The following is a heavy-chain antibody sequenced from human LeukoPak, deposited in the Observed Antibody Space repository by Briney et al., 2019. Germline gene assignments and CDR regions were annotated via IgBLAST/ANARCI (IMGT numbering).Heavy chain of an antibody. CDR1: GFTFSSYW. CDR3: ARVDITMVRGVNTNYYYYYGMDV. V-gene: IGHV3-7*01. J-gene: IGHJ6*02. D-gene: IGHD3-10*01. Sequence: GGSLRLSCAASGFTFSSYWMSWVRQAPGKGLEWVANIKQDGSEKYYVDSVKGRFTISRDIANNSLYLQMNSLRAEDTAVYYCARVDITMVRGVNTNYYYYYGMDVWGQGTTVTVSS. CDR2: IKQDGSEK.